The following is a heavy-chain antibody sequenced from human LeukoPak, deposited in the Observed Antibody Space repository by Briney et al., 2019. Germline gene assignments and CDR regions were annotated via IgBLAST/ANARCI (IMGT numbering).Heavy chain of an antibody. CDR3: AKQLGYCSDGSCYFPY. CDR2: IGLRSGST. Sequence: PSGGSLRLSCAASGFTFTNYAMTWVRQAPGKGLEWVSAIGLRSGSTYYADSVQGRFTISRDNSKSTLCLQMNSLRAEDTAVYYCAKQLGYCSDGSCYFPYWGQGTLVTVSS. V-gene: IGHV3-23*01. CDR1: GFTFTNYA. J-gene: IGHJ4*02. D-gene: IGHD2-15*01.